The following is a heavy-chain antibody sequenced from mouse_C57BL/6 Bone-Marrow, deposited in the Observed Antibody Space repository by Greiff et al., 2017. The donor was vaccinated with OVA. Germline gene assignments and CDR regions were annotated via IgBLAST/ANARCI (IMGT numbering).Heavy chain of an antibody. Sequence: EVQLVESGGGLVQPKGSLKLSCAASGFSFNTYAMNWVRQAPGKGLEWVARIRSKSNNYATYYADSVKDRFTISRDDSESMLYLQMNNLKTEDTAMYYCVRQDYGSSDAMDYWGQGTSVTVSS. CDR2: IRSKSNNYAT. V-gene: IGHV10-1*01. CDR3: VRQDYGSSDAMDY. CDR1: GFSFNTYA. D-gene: IGHD1-1*01. J-gene: IGHJ4*01.